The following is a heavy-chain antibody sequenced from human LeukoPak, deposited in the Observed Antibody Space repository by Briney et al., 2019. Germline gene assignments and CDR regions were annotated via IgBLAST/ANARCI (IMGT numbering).Heavy chain of an antibody. CDR3: TREEGGTTVDY. D-gene: IGHD1-1*01. CDR2: ISHSGTT. Sequence: SETLSLTCTVSGYSINSGYFWGWIRQPPGKGLEWIGSISHSGTTYYNPSLKSRITISQDTSKNRFSLKVSSVTAADAAAYYCTREEGGTTVDYWGQGTLVTVSS. J-gene: IGHJ4*02. V-gene: IGHV4-38-2*02. CDR1: GYSINSGYF.